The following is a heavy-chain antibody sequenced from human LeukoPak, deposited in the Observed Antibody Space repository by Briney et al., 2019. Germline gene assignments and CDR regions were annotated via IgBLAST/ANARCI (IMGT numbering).Heavy chain of an antibody. CDR2: ISSSSSYI. CDR3: AREWWYSSSSGGMGV. J-gene: IGHJ6*02. D-gene: IGHD6-13*01. CDR1: GFTFSSYS. V-gene: IGHV3-21*01. Sequence: PGGSLRLSCAASGFTFSSYSMNWVRQAPGKGLEWVSSISSSSSYIYYADSVKGRFTISRDNAKNSLYLQMNSLRAEDTAVYYCAREWWYSSSSGGMGVWGQGTTVTVSS.